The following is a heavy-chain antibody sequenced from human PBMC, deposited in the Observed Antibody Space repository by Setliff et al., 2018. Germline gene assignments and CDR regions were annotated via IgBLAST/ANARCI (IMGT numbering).Heavy chain of an antibody. D-gene: IGHD6-19*01. CDR3: ARGRAGHSGH. V-gene: IGHV4-31*11. Sequence: SETLSLTCAVSGGSVDSKIYSWGWIRQPPGKGLEWIGYIYYSGSTSYYNPSLKSRVTISVDTSKNQFSLKLSSVTAADTAVYYCARGRAGHSGHWGQGTLVTVSS. CDR1: GGSVDSKIYS. CDR2: IYYSGST. J-gene: IGHJ4*02.